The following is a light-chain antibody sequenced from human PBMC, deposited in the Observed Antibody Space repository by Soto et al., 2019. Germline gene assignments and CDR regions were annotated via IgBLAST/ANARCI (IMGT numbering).Light chain of an antibody. CDR1: SSNIGSNT. J-gene: IGLJ2*01. Sequence: QSVLTQPPSASGTPGQRVTISCSGSSSNIGSNTVNWYQQLPGTAPKLLIYSSNQRPSGVPDRFSGSKSGTSASLAISGLRSEDDADYYCASWDDSLNVVFGGGTKLTVL. CDR3: ASWDDSLNVV. CDR2: SSN. V-gene: IGLV1-44*01.